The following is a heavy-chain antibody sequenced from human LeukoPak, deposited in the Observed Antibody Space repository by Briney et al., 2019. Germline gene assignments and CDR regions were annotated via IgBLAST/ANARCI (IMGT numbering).Heavy chain of an antibody. CDR3: ARLLDRNYEGGAFDP. V-gene: IGHV4-34*01. CDR2: INHSGST. CDR1: GGSFRGYY. Sequence: SETLSLTCAVYGGSFRGYYWSWIRQPPGKGLEWIGEINHSGSTNYNPSLKSRVTISVDTSKNQFSLKLSSVTAADTAVYYCARLLDRNYEGGAFDPWGQGTLVTVSS. D-gene: IGHD1-14*01. J-gene: IGHJ5*02.